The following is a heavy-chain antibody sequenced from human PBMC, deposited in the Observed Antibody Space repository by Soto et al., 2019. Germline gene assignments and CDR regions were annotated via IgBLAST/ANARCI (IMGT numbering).Heavy chain of an antibody. Sequence: GGSLRLSCAASGFTFSSYGMHWVRQAPGKGLEWVAVIWYDGSNKYYADSVKGRFTISRDNSKNTLYLQMNSLRAEDTAVYYYARGGGYYDSSGYPQEYYFDYWGQGTLVTVSS. J-gene: IGHJ4*02. V-gene: IGHV3-33*01. CDR1: GFTFSSYG. D-gene: IGHD3-22*01. CDR3: ARGGGYYDSSGYPQEYYFDY. CDR2: IWYDGSNK.